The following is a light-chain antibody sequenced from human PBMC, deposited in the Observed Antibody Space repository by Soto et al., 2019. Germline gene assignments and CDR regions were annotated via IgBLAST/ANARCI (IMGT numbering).Light chain of an antibody. V-gene: IGKV1-12*01. CDR1: QDIGIS. CDR2: TAS. J-gene: IGKJ4*01. Sequence: DIQMTQSPSSVSASVGDRVTITCRASQDIGISLAWYQQKPGEAPSLLIYTASSLHSGVPSRFSGSGSGTDFSLAISSLQPEDFATYYCQQGDSFPLTFRGGTRVEIK. CDR3: QQGDSFPLT.